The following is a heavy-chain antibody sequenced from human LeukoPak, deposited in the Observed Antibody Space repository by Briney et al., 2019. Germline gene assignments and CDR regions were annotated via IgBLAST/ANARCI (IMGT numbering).Heavy chain of an antibody. Sequence: ASVTVSCKASGYTFTGYYIHWLRQAPGQGPEWMGWINPYSGDTKYAQNYRGRVTMTRDTSISTAYMGLSRLRSDDTAVYYCARVDYGGFDYWGQGTLVTVSS. CDR3: ARVDYGGFDY. CDR1: GYTFTGYY. D-gene: IGHD4-23*01. V-gene: IGHV1-2*02. CDR2: INPYSGDT. J-gene: IGHJ4*02.